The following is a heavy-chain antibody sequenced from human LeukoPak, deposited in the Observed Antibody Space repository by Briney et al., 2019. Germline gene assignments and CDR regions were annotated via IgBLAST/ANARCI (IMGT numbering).Heavy chain of an antibody. J-gene: IGHJ3*02. V-gene: IGHV5-51*01. D-gene: IGHD2-21*01. Sequence: GESLKISCKGSGYSFTSYWIGWVRQMPGKGLEWMGIIYPGDSDTRYSPSFQGQVTISADKSISTAYLQWSSLKASDTAMYYCAGFRAYCGGDCYSASDAFDIWGQGTMVTVSS. CDR1: GYSFTSYW. CDR2: IYPGDSDT. CDR3: AGFRAYCGGDCYSASDAFDI.